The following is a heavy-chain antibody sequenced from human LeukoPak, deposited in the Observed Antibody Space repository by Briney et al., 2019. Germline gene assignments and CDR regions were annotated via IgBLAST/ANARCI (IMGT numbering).Heavy chain of an antibody. Sequence: PGGSLRLSCAASGFTFSSFAMSWVRQAPGKGLEWVSAITDGGGSTYYADSVKGRFTISRDSSKNTLYLQMNSLRAEDTALYYCAKRVPYSSSSVYFDHWGQGTLVTVSS. CDR1: GFTFSSFA. D-gene: IGHD6-6*01. CDR3: AKRVPYSSSSVYFDH. J-gene: IGHJ4*02. V-gene: IGHV3-23*01. CDR2: ITDGGGST.